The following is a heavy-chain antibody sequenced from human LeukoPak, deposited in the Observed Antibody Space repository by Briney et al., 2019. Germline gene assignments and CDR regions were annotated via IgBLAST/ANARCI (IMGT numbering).Heavy chain of an antibody. D-gene: IGHD5-18*01. CDR3: ARAGIQLWHTTHYFDY. Sequence: ASVKVSCKASGYTFTGYYMHWVRQAPGQGLEWMGWINPNSGGTNYAQKFQGWVTMTRDTSISTAYMELSRLRSDDTAVYYCARAGIQLWHTTHYFDYWGQGTLVTVSS. J-gene: IGHJ4*02. V-gene: IGHV1-2*04. CDR1: GYTFTGYY. CDR2: INPNSGGT.